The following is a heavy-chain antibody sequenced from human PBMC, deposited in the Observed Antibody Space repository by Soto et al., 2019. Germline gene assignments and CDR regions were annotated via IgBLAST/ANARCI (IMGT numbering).Heavy chain of an antibody. Sequence: QVQLQQWGAGLLKPSETLSLTCAVYGGSFSGYYWSWIRQPPGKGLEWIGEINHSGSTNYNPSLKSRVTISVDTSKNQFSLKLSSVTAADTAVCYCARGAVADRAYFDYWGQGTLVTVSS. CDR3: ARGAVADRAYFDY. J-gene: IGHJ4*02. D-gene: IGHD2-21*01. V-gene: IGHV4-34*01. CDR1: GGSFSGYY. CDR2: INHSGST.